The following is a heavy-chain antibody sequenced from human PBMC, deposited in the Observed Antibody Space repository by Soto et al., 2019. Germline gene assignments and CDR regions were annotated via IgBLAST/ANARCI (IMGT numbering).Heavy chain of an antibody. CDR2: MSYDGSNT. J-gene: IGHJ4*02. D-gene: IGHD5-18*01. Sequence: QVHVGESGGGVVLPGRSLRLSCATSGFTFSSYGMHWVRQAPGKGLEWVAVMSYDGSNTYYGESVKGRFTISRDNSKNTLYLQMNSLRAEDTAVYYCAKDDGLWYLDYWGQGLLVTVSS. V-gene: IGHV3-30*18. CDR3: AKDDGLWYLDY. CDR1: GFTFSSYG.